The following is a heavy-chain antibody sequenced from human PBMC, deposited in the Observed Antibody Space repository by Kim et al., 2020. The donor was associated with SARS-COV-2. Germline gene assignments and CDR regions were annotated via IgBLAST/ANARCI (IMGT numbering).Heavy chain of an antibody. CDR1: GFTFSSYA. CDR3: AKDKGGKIVVVIDPFDY. CDR2: ISGSGGSR. Sequence: GGSLRLSCAASGFTFSSYAMSWVRQAPGKGLEWVSAISGSGGSRYYADSVKGRFTISRDNSKNTLYLQMNSLRAEDTAVYYCAKDKGGKIVVVIDPFDYWGQGTLVTVSS. J-gene: IGHJ4*02. D-gene: IGHD3-22*01. V-gene: IGHV3-23*01.